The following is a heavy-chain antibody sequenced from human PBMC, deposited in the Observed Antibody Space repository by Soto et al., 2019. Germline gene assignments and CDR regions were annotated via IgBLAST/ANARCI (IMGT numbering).Heavy chain of an antibody. D-gene: IGHD3-16*01. V-gene: IGHV3-23*01. CDR3: AKVRRLRLRELPVNWFDP. Sequence: PGGSLRLSCAASGFTFSSYAMSWVRQAPGKGLEWVSAISGSGGSTYYADSVKGRFTISRDNSKNTLYLQMNSLRAEDTAVYYCAKVRRLRLRELPVNWFDPWGQGTLVTVLL. J-gene: IGHJ5*02. CDR2: ISGSGGST. CDR1: GFTFSSYA.